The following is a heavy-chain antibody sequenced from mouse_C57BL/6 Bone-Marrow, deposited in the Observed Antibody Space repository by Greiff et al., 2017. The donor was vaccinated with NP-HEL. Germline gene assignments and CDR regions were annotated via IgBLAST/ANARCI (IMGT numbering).Heavy chain of an antibody. Sequence: VQLQQPGAELVRPGTSVKLSCKASGYTFTSYWMHWAKQRPGQGLEWIGVIDPSDSYTNYNQKFKGKATLTVDTSSSTAYMQLSSLTSEDSAVYYCARGGTTVVATDYWGQGTTLTVSS. V-gene: IGHV1-59*01. D-gene: IGHD1-1*01. CDR2: IDPSDSYT. CDR3: ARGGTTVVATDY. CDR1: GYTFTSYW. J-gene: IGHJ2*01.